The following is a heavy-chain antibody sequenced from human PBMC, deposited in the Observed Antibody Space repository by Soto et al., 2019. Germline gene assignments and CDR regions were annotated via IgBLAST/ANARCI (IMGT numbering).Heavy chain of an antibody. CDR2: INSDGSST. D-gene: IGHD3-22*01. V-gene: IGHV3-74*01. J-gene: IGHJ3*02. CDR3: ARDLLPYYYDSSGGDAFDI. CDR1: GLTFSSYW. Sequence: EVQLVESGGGLVQPGGSLRLSCAASGLTFSSYWMHWVRQAPGKGLVWVSRINSDGSSTSYADSVKGRFTISRDNAKNTLYLQMNSLRAEDTAVYYCARDLLPYYYDSSGGDAFDIWGQGTMVTVSS.